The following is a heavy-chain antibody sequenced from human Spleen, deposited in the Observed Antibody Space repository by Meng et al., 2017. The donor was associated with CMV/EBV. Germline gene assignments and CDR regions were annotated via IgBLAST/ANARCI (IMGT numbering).Heavy chain of an antibody. D-gene: IGHD2-15*01. CDR3: ARGRFGRIEVAARSYYFDY. CDR1: SFSAYF. Sequence: SFSAYFCSCIRQPPGKGLEWIREINHIRSTNYNPSLKSRVTISVDTSKNQFSLKLSSATAADTAVYYCARGRFGRIEVAARSYYFDYWGQVTLVTVSS. V-gene: IGHV4-34*01. J-gene: IGHJ4*02. CDR2: INHIRST.